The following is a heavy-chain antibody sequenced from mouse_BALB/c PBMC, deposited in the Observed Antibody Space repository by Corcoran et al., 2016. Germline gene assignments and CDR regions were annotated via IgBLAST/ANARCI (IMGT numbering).Heavy chain of an antibody. CDR3: ARRAGGCDGAWFAY. Sequence: QVTLKESGPGIFQPSQTLSLTCSFSGFSLSTSGMGVSWIRQPSGKGLEWKAHIYLDDDKRYHPSLKSRLTPSNDTSSNQVFRKSTSVDTADTATYYFARRAGGCDGAWFAYWGQGTLVTVSA. CDR1: GFSLSTSGMG. J-gene: IGHJ3*01. CDR2: IYLDDDK. V-gene: IGHV8-12*01. D-gene: IGHD4-1*01.